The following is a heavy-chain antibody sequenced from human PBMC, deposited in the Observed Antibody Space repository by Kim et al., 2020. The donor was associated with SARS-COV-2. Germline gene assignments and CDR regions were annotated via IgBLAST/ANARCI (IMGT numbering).Heavy chain of an antibody. CDR2: IYYSGST. CDR3: ARSSRGMDV. Sequence: SETLSLTCTVSGGSISSSSYYWGWIRQPPGKGLEWIGSIYYSGSTYYNPSLKSRVTISVDTSKNQFSLKLSSVTAADTAVYYCARSSRGMDVWGQGTTVTVSS. J-gene: IGHJ6*02. CDR1: GGSISSSSYY. V-gene: IGHV4-39*01.